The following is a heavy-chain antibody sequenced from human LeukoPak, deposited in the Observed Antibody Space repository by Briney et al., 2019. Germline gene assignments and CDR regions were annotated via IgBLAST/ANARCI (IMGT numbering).Heavy chain of an antibody. CDR1: GFTFSNAW. Sequence: GGSLRLSCAASGFTFSNAWMSWVRQAPGKGLEWVGRIKSKTGGGTTDYAAPVKGRFAISRDDSKNTLYLQMNSLKTEDTAVYYCTTPLGSGSYELTRWFDPWGQGTLVTVSS. J-gene: IGHJ5*02. D-gene: IGHD3-10*01. CDR3: TTPLGSGSYELTRWFDP. CDR2: IKSKTGGGTT. V-gene: IGHV3-15*01.